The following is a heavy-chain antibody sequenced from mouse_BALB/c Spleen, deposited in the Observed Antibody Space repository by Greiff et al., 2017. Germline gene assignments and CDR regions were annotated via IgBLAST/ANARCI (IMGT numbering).Heavy chain of an antibody. Sequence: VQLQQSGAELVRPGALVKLSCKASGFNIKDYYMHWVKQRPEQGLEWIGWIDPENGNTIYDPKFQGKASITADTSSNTAYLQLSSLTSEVTAVYYCARHLYYGLSYWGQGTTLTVSS. CDR1: GFNIKDYY. J-gene: IGHJ2*01. CDR3: ARHLYYGLSY. V-gene: IGHV14-1*02. D-gene: IGHD1-2*01. CDR2: IDPENGNT.